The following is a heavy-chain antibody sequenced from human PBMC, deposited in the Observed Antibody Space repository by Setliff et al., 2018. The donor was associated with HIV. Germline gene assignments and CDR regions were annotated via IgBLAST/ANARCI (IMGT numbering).Heavy chain of an antibody. CDR2: ISAYNGNT. V-gene: IGHV1-18*01. CDR3: ARPSYCSSTSCVQGAFDI. Sequence: ASVKVSCKASGYTFINYGISWVRQAPGQGLEWMGWISAYNGNTNNAQKFQGRLTMTTDTSTSTAYMELGSLRSDDTAVYYCARPSYCSSTSCVQGAFDIWGQGTMVTVSS. D-gene: IGHD2-2*01. J-gene: IGHJ3*02. CDR1: GYTFINYG.